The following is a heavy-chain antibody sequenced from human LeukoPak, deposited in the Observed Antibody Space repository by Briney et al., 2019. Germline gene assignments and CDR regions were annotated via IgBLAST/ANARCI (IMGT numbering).Heavy chain of an antibody. J-gene: IGHJ4*02. CDR1: GGSFSGHY. V-gene: IGHV4-34*01. D-gene: IGHD6-13*01. CDR3: ASTERCSTTCPLGN. Sequence: KPSETLSLTCALYGGSFSGHYWSWIRQPPGKGLEWIGEINHSGSTNYNPSLKSRVTISLDTSMKKFSLKLNSMTAADTAVYYCASTERCSTTCPLGNWGQGTLVTVSS. CDR2: INHSGST.